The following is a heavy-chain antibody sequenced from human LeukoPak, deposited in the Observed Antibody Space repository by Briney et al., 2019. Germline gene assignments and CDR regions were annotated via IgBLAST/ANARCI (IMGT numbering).Heavy chain of an antibody. D-gene: IGHD2-2*02. V-gene: IGHV3-30-3*01. CDR2: ISYDGSNK. Sequence: GGSLRLSCAASGFTFSSYWMSWVRQAPGKGLEWVAVISYDGSNKYYADSVKGRFTISRDNSKNTLYLQMNSLRAEDTAVYYCARGTGRPLGSYNDNWFDPWGQGTLVTVSS. CDR1: GFTFSSYW. CDR3: ARGTGRPLGSYNDNWFDP. J-gene: IGHJ5*02.